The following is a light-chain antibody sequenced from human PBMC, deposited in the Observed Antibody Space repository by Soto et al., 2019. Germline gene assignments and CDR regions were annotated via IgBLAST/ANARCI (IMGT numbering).Light chain of an antibody. Sequence: QSVLTQPASVSGSPGQSITISCTGTSSDVGRYNLVSWYQQHPGKAPKVMIYEGSKRPSGVSNRFSGSKSGNTAYLTISGLQAEDEADYYCCAYAGSSTYVFGTGTKLTVL. CDR2: EGS. J-gene: IGLJ1*01. V-gene: IGLV2-23*01. CDR3: CAYAGSSTYV. CDR1: SSDVGRYNL.